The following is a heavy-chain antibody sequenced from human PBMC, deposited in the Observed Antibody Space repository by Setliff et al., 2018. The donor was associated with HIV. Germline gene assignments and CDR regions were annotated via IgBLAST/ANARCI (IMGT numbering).Heavy chain of an antibody. J-gene: IGHJ4*02. CDR1: GGSISRSNYY. CDR3: ARSRRAAAGWYYFDY. CDR2: IFYSGST. V-gene: IGHV4-39*07. Sequence: PSETLSLTCTVSGGSISRSNYYWGWIRQPPGKGLEWIASIFYSGSTYHNPSLKSRVTISVDTYKNELSLKVSSVPAADTAVYYCARSRRAAAGWYYFDYWGQGTLVTVSS. D-gene: IGHD6-13*01.